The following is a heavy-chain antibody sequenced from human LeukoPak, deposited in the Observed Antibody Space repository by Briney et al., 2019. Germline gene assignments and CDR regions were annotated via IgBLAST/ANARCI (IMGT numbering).Heavy chain of an antibody. V-gene: IGHV4-61*02. CDR2: IYTSGST. CDR3: ARKWTGPGYYYYFQH. J-gene: IGHJ1*01. CDR1: GGSISSGSYY. D-gene: IGHD3-22*01. Sequence: SETLSLTCTVSGGSISSGSYYWSWIRQPAGKGLEWIGRIYTSGSTNYNPSLKSRVTISVDTSKNQFSLKLSSVTAADTAVYYCARKWTGPGYYYYFQHWGQGTLVTVSS.